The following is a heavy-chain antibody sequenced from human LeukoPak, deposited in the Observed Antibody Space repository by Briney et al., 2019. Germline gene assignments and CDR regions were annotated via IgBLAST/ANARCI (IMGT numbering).Heavy chain of an antibody. J-gene: IGHJ4*02. CDR1: GFTFSSYE. CDR2: ISYDGGDK. Sequence: PGGSLRLSCAASGFTFSSYEMNWVRQAPGKGLEWVALISYDGGDKYYAESMKGRITISRDNAENTLYLQMNNLRPDDTAFYFCVKEGVEYSYSYGDYWGQGTLVTVSS. V-gene: IGHV3-30*18. D-gene: IGHD3-16*01. CDR3: VKEGVEYSYSYGDY.